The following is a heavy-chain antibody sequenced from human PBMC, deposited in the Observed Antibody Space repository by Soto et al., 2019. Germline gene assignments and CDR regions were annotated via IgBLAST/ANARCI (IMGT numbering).Heavy chain of an antibody. V-gene: IGHV1-69*06. CDR3: ARSSGGVYGIIIEGTNWFAP. CDR2: IIPIFGTA. D-gene: IGHD3-16*01. CDR1: GGTFSSYA. Sequence: ASVNVSCKASGGTFSSYAISWVRQAPGQGLEWMGGIIPIFGTANYAQKFQGRVTITADKSTSTAYMELSSLRSEDTAVYYCARSSGGVYGIIIEGTNWFAPWGQGTLVTVSS. J-gene: IGHJ5*02.